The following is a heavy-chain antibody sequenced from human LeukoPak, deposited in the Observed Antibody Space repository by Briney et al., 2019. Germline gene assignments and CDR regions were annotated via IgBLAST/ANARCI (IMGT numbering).Heavy chain of an antibody. V-gene: IGHV1-2*02. CDR1: GFAFSGYY. Sequence: GASVKDSCKASGFAFSGYYIHWVRQAPGQGLEWMGWIRPASGDTKYAQKFQGRVTMTRDTSISTAYMELSSLTSDDTSVYYCARDNSGWYEFDPWGQGTLVTVSS. CDR2: IRPASGDT. CDR3: ARDNSGWYEFDP. D-gene: IGHD6-19*01. J-gene: IGHJ5*02.